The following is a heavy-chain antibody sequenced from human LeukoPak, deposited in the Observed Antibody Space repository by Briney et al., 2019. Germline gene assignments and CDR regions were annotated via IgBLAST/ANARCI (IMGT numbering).Heavy chain of an antibody. D-gene: IGHD3-22*01. Sequence: ASGKVSCKASGYTFTGYYMHWVRQAPGQGLEWMGWINPNSGGTNYAQKFQGRVTMTRDTSISTAYMELSRLRSDDTAVYYCASFYYYDSSGYAYWGQGTLVTVSS. CDR3: ASFYYYDSSGYAY. J-gene: IGHJ4*02. CDR1: GYTFTGYY. CDR2: INPNSGGT. V-gene: IGHV1-2*02.